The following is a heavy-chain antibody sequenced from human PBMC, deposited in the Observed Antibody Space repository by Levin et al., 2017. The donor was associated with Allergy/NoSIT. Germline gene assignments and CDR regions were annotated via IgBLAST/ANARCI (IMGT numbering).Heavy chain of an antibody. D-gene: IGHD6-13*01. J-gene: IGHJ1*01. Sequence: LGESLKISCAASGFTFSSYAMSWVRQAPGKGLEWVSAISGSGGSTYYADSVKGRFTISRDNSKNTLYLQMNSLRAEDTAVYYCALGLAASPESRLGAEYFQHWGQGTLVTVSS. CDR3: ALGLAASPESRLGAEYFQH. CDR1: GFTFSSYA. CDR2: ISGSGGST. V-gene: IGHV3-23*01.